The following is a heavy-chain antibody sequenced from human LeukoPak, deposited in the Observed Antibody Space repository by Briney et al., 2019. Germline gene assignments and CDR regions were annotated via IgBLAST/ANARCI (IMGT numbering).Heavy chain of an antibody. CDR2: IYYSGST. CDR1: GGSISSYY. D-gene: IGHD3-10*01. J-gene: IGHJ4*02. V-gene: IGHV4-59*01. CDR3: ASLTYYYGSGSYSPPGLPDY. Sequence: SETLSLTCTVSGGSISSYYWSWIRQPPGKGLEWIGYIYYSGSTNYNPSLKSRVTISVDMSKNQFSLKLSSVTAADTAVYYCASLTYYYGSGSYSPPGLPDYWGRGTLVTVSS.